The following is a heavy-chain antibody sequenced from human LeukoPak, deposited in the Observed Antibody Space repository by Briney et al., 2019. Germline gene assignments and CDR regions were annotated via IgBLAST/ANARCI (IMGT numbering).Heavy chain of an antibody. D-gene: IGHD2-2*02. CDR2: ISGNGADT. CDR1: GFTFTMYA. V-gene: IGHV3-23*01. Sequence: GGSLRLSCAASGFTFTMYAMTWVRQAPGKGLEWVSTISGNGADTYYADAVKGRSTISRDFSKNTIFLHVDNLRPEDTARYYCAKSGDIEGALYNQFFDFWGQGTLVTVSS. CDR3: AKSGDIEGALYNQFFDF. J-gene: IGHJ4*02.